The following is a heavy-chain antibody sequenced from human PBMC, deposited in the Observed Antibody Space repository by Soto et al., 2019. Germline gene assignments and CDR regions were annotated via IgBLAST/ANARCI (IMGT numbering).Heavy chain of an antibody. D-gene: IGHD6-13*01. V-gene: IGHV3-30*18. CDR2: ISYDGSNK. Sequence: ESGGGVVQPGRSLRLSCAASGFTFSSYGMHWVRQAPGKGLEWVAVISYDGSNKYYADSVKGRFTISRDNSKNTLYLQMNSLRAEDTAVYYCAKDLTAAAVDYWGQGTLVTVSS. J-gene: IGHJ4*02. CDR1: GFTFSSYG. CDR3: AKDLTAAAVDY.